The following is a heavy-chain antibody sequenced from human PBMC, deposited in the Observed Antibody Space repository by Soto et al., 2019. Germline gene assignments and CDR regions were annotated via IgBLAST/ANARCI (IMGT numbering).Heavy chain of an antibody. J-gene: IGHJ4*02. Sequence: GGSLRLSCAASGFTFSSYWMHWVRQAPGKGLVWVSRINSDGSSTSYADSMKGRFTISRDNAKNTLYLQMNSLRAEDTAVYYCARGGSGYYNGEIDYWGQGTLVTVSS. D-gene: IGHD3-3*01. CDR1: GFTFSSYW. CDR2: INSDGSST. V-gene: IGHV3-74*01. CDR3: ARGGSGYYNGEIDY.